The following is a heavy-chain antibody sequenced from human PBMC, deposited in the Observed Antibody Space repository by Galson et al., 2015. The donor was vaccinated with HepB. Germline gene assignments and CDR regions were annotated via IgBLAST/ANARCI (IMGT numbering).Heavy chain of an antibody. CDR2: ISSSSSYT. Sequence: SLRLSCAASGFTFSDYYMSWIRQAPGKGLEWVSYISSSSSYTNYADSVKGRFTISRDNAKNSLYLQMNSLRAEDTAVYYCARGRRQQQLVLGDWFDPWGQGTLVTVSS. J-gene: IGHJ5*02. V-gene: IGHV3-11*03. CDR3: ARGRRQQQLVLGDWFDP. D-gene: IGHD6-13*01. CDR1: GFTFSDYY.